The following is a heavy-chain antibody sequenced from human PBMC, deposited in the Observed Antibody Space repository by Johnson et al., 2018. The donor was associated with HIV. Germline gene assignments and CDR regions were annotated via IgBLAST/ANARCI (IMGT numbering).Heavy chain of an antibody. CDR3: ARDPSSMIVVAYAFDI. J-gene: IGHJ3*02. CDR2: ISGSGGST. CDR1: GFTFADYA. V-gene: IGHV3-23*04. Sequence: VQLVESGGGVVRPGGSLRLSCAASGFTFADYAMSWVRQAPGKGLEWLSGISGSGGSTYYAESVKGRSTIPRATSKNTLHLQMNSLRDEDTAVYYCARDPSSMIVVAYAFDIWGQGTMVTVSS. D-gene: IGHD3-22*01.